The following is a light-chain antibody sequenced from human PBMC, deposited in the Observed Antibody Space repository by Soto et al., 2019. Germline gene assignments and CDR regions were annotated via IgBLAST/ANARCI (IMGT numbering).Light chain of an antibody. V-gene: IGLV2-14*01. CDR2: EVR. CDR1: SRDVGGYNF. Sequence: QAVVTQPASVSGSPGQSITISCTGTSRDVGGYNFVSWYQQHPGKAPKLMIFEVRKRPSGVSDRFSGSKSGNTASLTISGLQAEDEADYYCNSYTSSNTLVFGGGTKLTVL. CDR3: NSYTSSNTLV. J-gene: IGLJ2*01.